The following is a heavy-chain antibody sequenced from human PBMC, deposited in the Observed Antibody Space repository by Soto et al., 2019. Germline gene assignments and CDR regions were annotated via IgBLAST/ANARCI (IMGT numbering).Heavy chain of an antibody. V-gene: IGHV4-31*03. D-gene: IGHD3-22*01. Sequence: QVQLQESGPGLVKPSQTLSLTCTVSGGSISSGGYYWRWIRQHPGKGLEWIGYIYYSGSTYYNPSLKSRVTISVDTSKNQFSLKLSSVTAADTAVYYCAIYDSSGSRGFQHWGQGTLVTVSS. CDR3: AIYDSSGSRGFQH. CDR2: IYYSGST. CDR1: GGSISSGGYY. J-gene: IGHJ1*01.